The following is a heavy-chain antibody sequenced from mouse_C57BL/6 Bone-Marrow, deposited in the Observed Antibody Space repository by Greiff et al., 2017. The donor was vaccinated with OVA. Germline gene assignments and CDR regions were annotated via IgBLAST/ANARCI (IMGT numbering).Heavy chain of an antibody. CDR3: ARTGPHYYGSSSWFAY. CDR2: IDPNSGGT. J-gene: IGHJ3*01. V-gene: IGHV1-72*01. D-gene: IGHD1-1*01. CDR1: GYTFTSYW. Sequence: VHVKQPGAELVKPGASVKLSCKASGYTFTSYWMHWVKQRPGRGLEWIGRIDPNSGGTKYNEKFKSKATLTVDKPSSTAYKQLSSLTSEDSAVYYCARTGPHYYGSSSWFAYWGQGTLVTVSA.